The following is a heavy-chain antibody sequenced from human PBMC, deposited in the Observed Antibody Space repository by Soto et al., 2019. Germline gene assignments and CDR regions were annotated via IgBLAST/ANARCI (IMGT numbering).Heavy chain of an antibody. D-gene: IGHD1-1*01. V-gene: IGHV3-66*01. Sequence: EVQLVESGGGLVQPGGSLRLSCAASGFSVSDNHMSWVRQAPGKGLEWVSLIYMSDSTYYADSVEGRFTISRDTSRNTLYLQMNSLRPEDTAVYYCARDPPGNDGAFDYWGQGILVTVSS. CDR1: GFSVSDNH. CDR3: ARDPPGNDGAFDY. CDR2: IYMSDST. J-gene: IGHJ4*02.